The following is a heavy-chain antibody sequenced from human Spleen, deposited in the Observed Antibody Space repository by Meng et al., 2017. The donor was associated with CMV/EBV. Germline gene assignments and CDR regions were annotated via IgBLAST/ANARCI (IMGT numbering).Heavy chain of an antibody. CDR3: VRDKVPYYFDY. CDR2: ISSTGRTT. V-gene: IGHV3-21*01. Sequence: GESLKISCAASGFTFSTYSMNWVRQAPGKALEWVSSISSTGRTTHYADSVKGRFTISRDNAKKSLFLRLNILRAEDTAIYYCVRDKVPYYFDYWGQGALVTVSS. J-gene: IGHJ4*02. CDR1: GFTFSTYS.